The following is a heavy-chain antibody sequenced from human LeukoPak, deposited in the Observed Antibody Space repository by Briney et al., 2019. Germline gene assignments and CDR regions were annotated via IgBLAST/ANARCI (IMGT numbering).Heavy chain of an antibody. CDR1: GFTPSNYN. CDR2: ISSSSSTI. J-gene: IGHJ4*02. D-gene: IGHD6-19*01. V-gene: IGHV3-48*02. CDR3: ARDLAVAGSFDY. Sequence: PGGSLRLSCAASGFTPSNYNMNWVRPAPGKGLGWVSYISSSSSTIYYADSVEGRFTISRDNAKNSLYLQMNSLRDEDTAVYYCARDLAVAGSFDYWGQGTLVTVSS.